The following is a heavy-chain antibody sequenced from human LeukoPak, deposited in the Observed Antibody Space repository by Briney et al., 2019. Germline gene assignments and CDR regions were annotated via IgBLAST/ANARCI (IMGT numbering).Heavy chain of an antibody. J-gene: IGHJ4*02. V-gene: IGHV4-61*08. Sequence: SETLSLTCTVSGGSVSSGGYYWNWIRQPPGKGLEWIGYIYYSGSTNYNPSLKSRVTISVDTSKNQFSLKLSSVTAADTPVYYCARDGDSSGYYYFDYWGQGTLVTVSS. CDR2: IYYSGST. CDR3: ARDGDSSGYYYFDY. D-gene: IGHD3-22*01. CDR1: GGSVSSGGYY.